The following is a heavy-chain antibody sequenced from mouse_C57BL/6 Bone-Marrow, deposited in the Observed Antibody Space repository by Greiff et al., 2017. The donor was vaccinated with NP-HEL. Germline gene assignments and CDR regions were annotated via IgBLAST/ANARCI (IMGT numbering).Heavy chain of an antibody. J-gene: IGHJ2*01. CDR1: GFTFSDYG. Sequence: VQLQQSGGGLVKPGGSLKLSCAASGFTFSDYGMHWVRQAPEKGLEWVAYISSGSSTIYYADTVKGRFTISRDNAKNTLFLQMTSLRSEDTAMYYCARGDGYYFDYWGQGTTLTVSS. CDR3: ARGDGYYFDY. V-gene: IGHV5-17*01. CDR2: ISSGSSTI.